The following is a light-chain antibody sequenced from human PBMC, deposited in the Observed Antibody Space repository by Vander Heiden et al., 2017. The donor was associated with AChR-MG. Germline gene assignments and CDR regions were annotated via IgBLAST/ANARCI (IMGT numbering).Light chain of an antibody. V-gene: IGKV1-27*01. J-gene: IGKJ2*01. CDR1: QGISNY. CDR2: AES. CDR3: QKYNSAPYT. Sequence: DIQMTQSPSSLSASVGARVTITCRASQGISNYLAWYQQKPGKVPKLLIYAESTLQAGVPSRCSGSGAGTDFTLTISSLQPEDVATYYCQKYNSAPYTFGQGTKLEIK.